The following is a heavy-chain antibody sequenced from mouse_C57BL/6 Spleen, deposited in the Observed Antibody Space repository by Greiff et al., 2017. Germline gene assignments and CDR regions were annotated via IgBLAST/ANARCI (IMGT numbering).Heavy chain of an antibody. D-gene: IGHD1-1*01. Sequence: VHVKQSGPELVKPGASVKMSCKASGYTFTDYNMHWVKQSHGKSLEWIGYINPNNGGASYNQKFKGKATLTVNKSSSTAYMELRSLTSEDSAVYYCARTLTTVVPFDYWGQGTTLTVSS. V-gene: IGHV1-22*01. J-gene: IGHJ2*01. CDR2: INPNNGGA. CDR1: GYTFTDYN. CDR3: ARTLTTVVPFDY.